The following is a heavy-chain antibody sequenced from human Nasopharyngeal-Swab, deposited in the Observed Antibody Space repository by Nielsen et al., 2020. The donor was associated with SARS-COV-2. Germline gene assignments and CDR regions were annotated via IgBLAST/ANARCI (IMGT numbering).Heavy chain of an antibody. CDR1: GYTFTRYY. D-gene: IGHD3-10*01. CDR2: INPSGGNT. CDR3: ARDFLVTMLRGDYYFFAMDV. V-gene: IGHV1-46*01. J-gene: IGHJ6*02. Sequence: ASVKVSCKASGYTFTRYYMHCVRQAPGQGLEWMGIINPSGGNTTYAQKFQGRVTMTRDTSTSTVYMELSSLRSDDTAMFYCARDFLVTMLRGDYYFFAMDVWGQGTTVTVSS.